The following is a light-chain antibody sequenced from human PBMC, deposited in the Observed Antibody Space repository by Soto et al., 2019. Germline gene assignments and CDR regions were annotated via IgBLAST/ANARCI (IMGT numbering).Light chain of an antibody. CDR2: GAS. V-gene: IGKV3-15*01. J-gene: IGKJ1*01. Sequence: EIVMTQSAATLSVSPGERATLSCRASQSVSSNLAWYQQKPGQAPRLLIYGASTRATGIPARFSGSGSGTEFTPSIRSVQSEECAASSGQHCNNCPWAFGQGTKVGIK. CDR1: QSVSSN. CDR3: QHCNNCPWA.